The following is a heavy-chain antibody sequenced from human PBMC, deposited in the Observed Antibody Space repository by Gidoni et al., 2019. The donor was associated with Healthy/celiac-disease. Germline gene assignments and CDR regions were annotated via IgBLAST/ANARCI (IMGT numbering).Heavy chain of an antibody. CDR3: ARGGTAMVFWYDY. CDR1: GLTFSSYS. V-gene: IGHV3-48*02. D-gene: IGHD5-18*01. Sequence: VQLVQSVGGLVQPGGSLRLSCAAHGLTFSSYSMNWVRQAPGKGLEWVSYISSSSSTIYYADSVKCRFTISRDNAKNSLYLQMNSLRDEDTAVYYCARGGTAMVFWYDYWGQGTLVTVSS. J-gene: IGHJ4*02. CDR2: ISSSSSTI.